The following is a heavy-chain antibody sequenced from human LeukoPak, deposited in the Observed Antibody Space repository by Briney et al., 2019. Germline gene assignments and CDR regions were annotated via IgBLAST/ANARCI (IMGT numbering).Heavy chain of an antibody. CDR3: ARGGWSLDY. D-gene: IGHD6-19*01. CDR1: GGTVSGYY. Sequence: SETLSLTCTVSGGTVSGYYWSWIRQPPGKELEWIGFIYYSGSTTYNPSLKSRVTISVDTAKNQLSLRLNSVTAADSAMYYCARGGWSLDYWGQGTLVTVSS. CDR2: IYYSGST. J-gene: IGHJ4*02. V-gene: IGHV4-59*02.